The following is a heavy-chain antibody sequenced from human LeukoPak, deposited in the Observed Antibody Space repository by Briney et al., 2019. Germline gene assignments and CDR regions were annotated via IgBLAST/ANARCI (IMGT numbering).Heavy chain of an antibody. CDR1: GFSFSTYG. D-gene: IGHD6-19*01. CDR3: ASQGPEGSSGWY. CDR2: IWYDGSNK. V-gene: IGHV3-33*01. J-gene: IGHJ4*02. Sequence: PGRSLRLSCAASGFSFSTYGMHWVRQAPGKGLEWVAVIWYDGSNKYYADSVKGRFTISRDNSKNTLYLQMNNLRAEDTAVYYCASQGPEGSSGWYWGQGTLVTVSS.